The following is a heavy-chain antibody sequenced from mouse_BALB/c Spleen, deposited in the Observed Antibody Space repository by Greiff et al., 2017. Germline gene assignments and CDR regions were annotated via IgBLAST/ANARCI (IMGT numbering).Heavy chain of an antibody. CDR2: IWSGGST. CDR1: GFSLTSYG. J-gene: IGHJ4*01. CDR3: ARNCDYYGSSPYYAMDY. V-gene: IGHV2-2*02. D-gene: IGHD1-1*01. Sequence: QVQLQQSGPGLVQPSQSLSITCTVSGFSLTSYGVHWVRQSPGKGLEWLGVIWSGGSTDYNAAFISRLSISKDNSKSQVFFKMNSLQANDTAIYYCARNCDYYGSSPYYAMDYWGQGTSVTVSS.